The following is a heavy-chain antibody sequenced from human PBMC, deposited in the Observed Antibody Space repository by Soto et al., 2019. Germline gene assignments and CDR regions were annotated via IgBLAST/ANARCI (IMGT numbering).Heavy chain of an antibody. D-gene: IGHD3-3*01. CDR3: ARDDALRFSGV. CDR1: GFTFSSYA. CDR2: ISYDGSEK. Sequence: SLRLSCAASGFTFSSYAMHWVRQAPGKGLEWVAVISYDGSEKYYVDSVKGRFTISRDNAKNSLYLQMNSLRAEDTAVYYCARDDALRFSGVWGKGTTVTVSS. J-gene: IGHJ6*04. V-gene: IGHV3-30*04.